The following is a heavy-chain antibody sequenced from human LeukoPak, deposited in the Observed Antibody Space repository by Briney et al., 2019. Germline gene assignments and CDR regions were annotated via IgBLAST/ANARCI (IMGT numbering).Heavy chain of an antibody. D-gene: IGHD3-22*01. V-gene: IGHV1-2*02. CDR2: INPNSGGT. J-gene: IGHJ4*02. CDR3: ARTYYYDSSGYYRGNPFDY. Sequence: ASVKVSCKASGYTFSKYYMHWVRQAPGQGLEWMGWINPNSGGTNYAQKFQGRVTMTRDTSISTAYMELSRLRSDDTAVYYCARTYYYDSSGYYRGNPFDYWGQGTLVTVSS. CDR1: GYTFSKYY.